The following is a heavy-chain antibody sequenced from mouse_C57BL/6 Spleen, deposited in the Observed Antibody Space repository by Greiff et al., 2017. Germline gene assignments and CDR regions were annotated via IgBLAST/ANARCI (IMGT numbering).Heavy chain of an antibody. CDR2: ILPGSGST. D-gene: IGHD1-1*01. Sequence: QVQLQQSGAELMKPGASVKLSCKATGYTFTGYWIEWVKQRPGHGLEWIGEILPGSGSTNYNEKFKGKATFTADTSSNTAYMQLSSLTTEDSALYYCARDEYYYGSRGYYFDYWGQGTTLTVSS. CDR1: GYTFTGYW. CDR3: ARDEYYYGSRGYYFDY. J-gene: IGHJ2*01. V-gene: IGHV1-9*01.